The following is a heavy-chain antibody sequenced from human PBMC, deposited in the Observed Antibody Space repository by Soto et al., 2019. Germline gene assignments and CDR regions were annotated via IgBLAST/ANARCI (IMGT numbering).Heavy chain of an antibody. CDR1: GGSISSGGYY. D-gene: IGHD3-22*01. Sequence: QVQLQESGPGLVKPSQTLSLTCTVSGGSISSGGYYWSWIRQHPGQGLEWIGYIYYSGSTYYNPYLQSRVTIAVDTSKNLFSRKLSSVTAADTAVYYCARDSYYDSSGYYYYYYGMDFWGQGTTVTVSS. V-gene: IGHV4-31*03. CDR3: ARDSYYDSSGYYYYYYGMDF. CDR2: IYYSGST. J-gene: IGHJ6*02.